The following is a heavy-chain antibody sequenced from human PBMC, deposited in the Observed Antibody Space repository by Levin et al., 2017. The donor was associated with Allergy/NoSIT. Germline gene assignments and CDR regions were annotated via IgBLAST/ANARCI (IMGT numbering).Heavy chain of an antibody. Sequence: PGGSLRLSCAASGFTFSSYAMHWVRQAPGKGLEWVAVISYDGSNKYYADSVKGRFTISRDNSKNTLYLQMNSLRAEDTAVYYCARRGLRPPDIWGQGTMVTVSS. D-gene: IGHD4-17*01. J-gene: IGHJ3*02. CDR1: GFTFSSYA. CDR2: ISYDGSNK. V-gene: IGHV3-30*04. CDR3: ARRGLRPPDI.